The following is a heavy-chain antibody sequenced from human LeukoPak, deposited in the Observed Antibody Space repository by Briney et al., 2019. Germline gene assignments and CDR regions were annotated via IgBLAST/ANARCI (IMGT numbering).Heavy chain of an antibody. CDR1: GFTFSSYA. CDR3: ARGPMVRGHVFDY. V-gene: IGHV3-30-3*01. J-gene: IGHJ4*02. Sequence: HSGGSLRLSCAASGFTFSSYAMSWVRQAPGKGLEWVAVISYDGSNKYYADSVKGRFTISRDNSKNTLYLQMNSLRAEDTAVYYCARGPMVRGHVFDYWGQGTLVTVSS. D-gene: IGHD3-10*01. CDR2: ISYDGSNK.